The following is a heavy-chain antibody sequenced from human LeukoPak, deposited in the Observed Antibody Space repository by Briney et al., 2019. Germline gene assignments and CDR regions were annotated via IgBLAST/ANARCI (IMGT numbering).Heavy chain of an antibody. CDR2: ISYDGSNE. J-gene: IGHJ3*02. CDR3: AKEEAADGDAFDI. V-gene: IGHV3-30*18. CDR1: GFTFSSYG. D-gene: IGHD6-13*01. Sequence: PGRSLRLSCAASGFTFSSYGMHWVRQAPGKGLEWVTVISYDGSNEYFADSVKGRFTISRDNSKNTLYLQMSSLRAEDTAVYYCAKEEAADGDAFDIWGQGTVVTVSS.